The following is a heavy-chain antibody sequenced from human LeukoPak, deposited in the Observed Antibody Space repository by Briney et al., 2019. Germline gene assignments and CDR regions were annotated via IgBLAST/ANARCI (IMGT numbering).Heavy chain of an antibody. D-gene: IGHD2-21*02. J-gene: IGHJ4*02. V-gene: IGHV4-39*07. CDR3: ARDPIAYCGADCYSD. Sequence: SETLSLTCTVSGGSISSSSYYWGWIRQPPGKGLEWIGSIYYSGSTYYNPSLKNRLTISIDTSKSQFSLKLTSVTAADTAVYYCARDPIAYCGADCYSDWGQGTLVTVSS. CDR2: IYYSGST. CDR1: GGSISSSSYY.